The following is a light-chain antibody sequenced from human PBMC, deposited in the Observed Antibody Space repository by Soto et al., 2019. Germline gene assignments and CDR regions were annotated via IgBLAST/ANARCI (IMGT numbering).Light chain of an antibody. CDR3: QQYCNSPWT. V-gene: IGKV3-20*01. CDR1: QSVSSSY. Sequence: EVVLTQSPGTLALSRGERATLSCRASQSVSSSYLAWYQHRPGQAPRLLIFGASSRATGIPDRFSGTGSGADFTLANSRLEPEDVAEYYCQQYCNSPWTFGQVTKADI. CDR2: GAS. J-gene: IGKJ1*01.